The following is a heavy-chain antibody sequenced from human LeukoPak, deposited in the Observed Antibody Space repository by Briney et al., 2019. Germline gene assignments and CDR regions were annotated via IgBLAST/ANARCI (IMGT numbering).Heavy chain of an antibody. CDR3: ARDYVWGGYRSFDY. CDR1: GFTFSSYE. J-gene: IGHJ4*02. D-gene: IGHD3-16*02. V-gene: IGHV3-48*03. Sequence: GGSLRLSCAASGFTFSSYEMNWVRQAPGKGLEWVSYISSSGSTIYYADSVKGRFTISRDNAKNSLYLQMNSLRAEDTAVYYCARDYVWGGYRSFDYWGQGTLVTVSS. CDR2: ISSSGSTI.